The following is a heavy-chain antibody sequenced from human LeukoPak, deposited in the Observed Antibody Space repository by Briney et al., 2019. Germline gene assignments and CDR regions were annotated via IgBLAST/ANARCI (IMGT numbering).Heavy chain of an antibody. CDR2: IYYSGSI. CDR1: GGSLSSSSTY. J-gene: IGHJ4*02. Sequence: PSETLSLTRSVSGGSLSSSSTYWGWPRQPPGRGREGFGSIYYSGSISDNPALKGRATLSVDTSKNQFSLNLTSVTAADTAVYFCARYYGSGGDPDYWGQGTLVTVSS. CDR3: ARYYGSGGDPDY. V-gene: IGHV4-39*01. D-gene: IGHD3-10*01.